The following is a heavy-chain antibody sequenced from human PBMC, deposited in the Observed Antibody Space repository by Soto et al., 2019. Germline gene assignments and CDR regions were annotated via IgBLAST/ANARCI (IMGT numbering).Heavy chain of an antibody. J-gene: IGHJ3*01. CDR2: IYWDDDK. V-gene: IGHV2-5*02. CDR3: AHRLARTAARDDTYDV. D-gene: IGHD6-6*01. Sequence: QSTLKESGPTLVKPTQPLTLTCIFSGFSLSTSGVGVGWIRQPPGKSPEWLALIYWDDDKRYNPSLKSRLTLTKDTTKNQVVLTMANMDPVDTATYYCAHRLARTAARDDTYDVWGQGTLVVVSS. CDR1: GFSLSTSGVG.